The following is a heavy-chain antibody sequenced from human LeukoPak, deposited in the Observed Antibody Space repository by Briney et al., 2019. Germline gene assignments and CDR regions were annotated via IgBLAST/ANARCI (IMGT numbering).Heavy chain of an antibody. CDR3: ARGDDISAPDWFDP. CDR2: IIPIFGIA. V-gene: IGHV1-69*04. CDR1: GGTFSSHA. J-gene: IGHJ5*02. D-gene: IGHD3-9*01. Sequence: ASVKVSCMASGGTFSSHAISWVRQAPGQGLEWMGRIIPIFGIANYAQKFQGRVTITADKSTSTAYMELSSLRSEDTAVYYCARGDDISAPDWFDPWGQGTLVTVSS.